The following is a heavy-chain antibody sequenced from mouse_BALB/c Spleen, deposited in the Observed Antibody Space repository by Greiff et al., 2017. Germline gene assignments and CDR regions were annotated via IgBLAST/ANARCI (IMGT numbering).Heavy chain of an antibody. CDR1: GYTFTDYN. CDR2: IYPYNGGT. CDR3: ASPNWDGFAY. D-gene: IGHD4-1*02. Sequence: SGPELVKPGASVKIFCKASGYTFTDYNMHWVKQSHGKSLEWIGYIYPYNGGTGYNQKFKSKATLTVDNSSSTAYMELRSLTSEDSAVYYCASPNWDGFAYWGQGTLVTVSA. J-gene: IGHJ3*01. V-gene: IGHV1S29*02.